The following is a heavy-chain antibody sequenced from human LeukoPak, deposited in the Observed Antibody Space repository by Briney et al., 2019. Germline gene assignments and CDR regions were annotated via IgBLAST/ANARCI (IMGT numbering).Heavy chain of an antibody. J-gene: IGHJ4*02. CDR1: GFTVSSNY. D-gene: IGHD3-10*01. Sequence: GGSLRLSCAASGFTVSSNYMSWVRQAPGKGLEWVSVISGTGGSTYYADSVKGRFTISRDNSKNTLYLQMNSLRAEDTAVYYCAKDLITVDGPRLDFWGQGTLVTVSS. V-gene: IGHV3-23*01. CDR3: AKDLITVDGPRLDF. CDR2: ISGTGGST.